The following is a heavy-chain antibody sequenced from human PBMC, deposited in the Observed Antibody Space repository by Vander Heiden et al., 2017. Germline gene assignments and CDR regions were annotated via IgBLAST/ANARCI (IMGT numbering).Heavy chain of an antibody. J-gene: IGHJ3*02. D-gene: IGHD2-2*01. V-gene: IGHV3-48*02. CDR3: VRVGRKFSYQGAFDI. Sequence: EVKLVESGGTLVQPGGSLRLSCAASGFTLSDHSMNWVRQAPGKGLEWVSYISRISTSIYYADSVKGRFTISRDNDNDSLYLEMSSLRDEDTAVYYCVRVGRKFSYQGAFDIWGQGTVVTVSS. CDR2: ISRISTSI. CDR1: GFTLSDHS.